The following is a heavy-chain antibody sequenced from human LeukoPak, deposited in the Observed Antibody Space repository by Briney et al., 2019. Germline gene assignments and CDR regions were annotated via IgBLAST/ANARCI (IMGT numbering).Heavy chain of an antibody. V-gene: IGHV4-61*02. CDR3: ACSRFTVGFYMDV. CDR2: IYTSGST. J-gene: IGHJ6*03. Sequence: PSETLSLTCTVSGGSISSGSYYRSWLRQPAGKGLEWIGRIYTSGSTNYNPSLKSRVTISVDTSKNQFSLKLSSVTAADTAVYYCACSRFTVGFYMDVWGKGTTVTVSS. CDR1: GGSISSGSYY. D-gene: IGHD1-26*01.